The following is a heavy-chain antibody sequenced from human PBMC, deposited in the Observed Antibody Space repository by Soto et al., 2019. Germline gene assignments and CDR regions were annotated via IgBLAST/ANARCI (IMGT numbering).Heavy chain of an antibody. CDR3: AKDLTSMVRVVLPSP. V-gene: IGHV3-23*01. Sequence: EVQLLQSGGGWVQPGGALRLSCAASGLTFSKYAMAWVRQAPGKGLEWVSSISGSGVIKYYADSVQGRFTISRDNSNNTLSLQMNSLRVEDTAIYYCAKDLTSMVRVVLPSPWGQGILVTVSS. CDR2: ISGSGVIK. CDR1: GLTFSKYA. J-gene: IGHJ5*02. D-gene: IGHD3-10*01.